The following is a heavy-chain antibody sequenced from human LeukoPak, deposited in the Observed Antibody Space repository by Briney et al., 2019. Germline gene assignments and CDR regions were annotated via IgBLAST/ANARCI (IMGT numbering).Heavy chain of an antibody. V-gene: IGHV1-2*02. D-gene: IGHD6-13*01. J-gene: IGHJ4*02. CDR1: GYTFTGYY. Sequence: ASVKVSCKASGYTFTGYYMHWVRQVPGQGLEWMGWINPNSGGTNYAQKFQGRVTMTRDTSISTAYMELSRLRSDDTAVYYCARQLANPRTDFDYWGQGTLVTVSS. CDR2: INPNSGGT. CDR3: ARQLANPRTDFDY.